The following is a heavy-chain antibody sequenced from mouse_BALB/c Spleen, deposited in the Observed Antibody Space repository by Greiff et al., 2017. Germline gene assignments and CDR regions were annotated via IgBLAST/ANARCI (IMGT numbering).Heavy chain of an antibody. V-gene: IGHV1S16*01. J-gene: IGHJ3*01. CDR3: TNFAY. CDR2: INPSNGGT. Sequence: VKLQESGAELVKPGASVKLSCKASGYTFTSYYMYWVKQRPGQGLEWIGEINPSNGGTNFNEKFKSKATLTVDKSSSTAYMQLSSLTSEDSAVYYCTNFAYWGQGTLVTVSA. CDR1: GYTFTSYY.